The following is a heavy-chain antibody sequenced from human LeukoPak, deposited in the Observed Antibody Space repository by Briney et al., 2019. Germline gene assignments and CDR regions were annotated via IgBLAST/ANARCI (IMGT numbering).Heavy chain of an antibody. Sequence: PGGSLRLSCAASGFTFSSYAMHWVRQAPGKGLEWVAVISYDGSNKYYADSVKGRFTISRDNSKNTLYLQMNSLRAEDTAVYYCARDSDGGTYYFDYWGQGTLVTVSS. CDR1: GFTFSSYA. J-gene: IGHJ4*02. CDR3: ARDSDGGTYYFDY. V-gene: IGHV3-30-3*01. CDR2: ISYDGSNK. D-gene: IGHD4-23*01.